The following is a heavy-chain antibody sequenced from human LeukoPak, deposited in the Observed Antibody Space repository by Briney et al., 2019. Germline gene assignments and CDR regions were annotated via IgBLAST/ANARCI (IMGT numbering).Heavy chain of an antibody. Sequence: SETLSLTCTVSGGSISSYYWSWIRQPPGTGLEWIGYIYYSGSTNYNPSLKSRVTISVDTSKNQFSLKLSSVTAADTAVYYCARVRSNDYMFDYWGQGTLVTVSS. CDR2: IYYSGST. D-gene: IGHD4/OR15-4a*01. J-gene: IGHJ4*02. CDR1: GGSISSYY. V-gene: IGHV4-59*01. CDR3: ARVRSNDYMFDY.